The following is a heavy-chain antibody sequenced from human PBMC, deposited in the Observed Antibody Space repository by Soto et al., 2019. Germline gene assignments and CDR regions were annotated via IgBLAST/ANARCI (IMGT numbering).Heavy chain of an antibody. V-gene: IGHV3-23*01. CDR3: ASSPFVSGSYLYFQH. J-gene: IGHJ1*01. CDR2: ISGSGGST. D-gene: IGHD1-26*01. CDR1: GFTFSSYA. Sequence: GGSLRLSCAASGFTFSSYAMSWVRQAPGKGLEWVSAISGSGGSTYYADSVKGRFTISRDNSKNTLYLQMNSLRAEDTAVYYCASSPFVSGSYLYFQHWGQGTLVTVSS.